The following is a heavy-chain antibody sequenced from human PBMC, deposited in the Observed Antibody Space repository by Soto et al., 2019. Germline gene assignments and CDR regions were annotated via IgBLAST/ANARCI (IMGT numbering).Heavy chain of an antibody. Sequence: SDTLSLTRTVSGGSISSYAWSWIRQHSGKGLEWIGYIYYSGSTNYNPSLKSRVTISVDTSKNQFSLKLSSVTAADTAVYYCSREVYSSSSPPHNWFDPWGQGTLVTVSS. D-gene: IGHD6-6*01. J-gene: IGHJ5*02. CDR2: IYYSGST. CDR3: SREVYSSSSPPHNWFDP. CDR1: GGSISSYA. V-gene: IGHV4-59*07.